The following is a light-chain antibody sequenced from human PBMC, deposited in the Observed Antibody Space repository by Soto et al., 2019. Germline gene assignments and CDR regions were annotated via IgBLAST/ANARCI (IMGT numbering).Light chain of an antibody. CDR3: CSYVGSYSYV. Sequence: QSALTQPASLSGSPGQSITISCTGTSSDIGAYDYVSWFQQHPGKAPKLMISEVNNRPSGVSNRFSGSKSGNTASLTISGLQAEDEADYYCCSYVGSYSYVFGTGTKATVL. CDR1: SSDIGAYDY. V-gene: IGLV2-14*01. J-gene: IGLJ1*01. CDR2: EVN.